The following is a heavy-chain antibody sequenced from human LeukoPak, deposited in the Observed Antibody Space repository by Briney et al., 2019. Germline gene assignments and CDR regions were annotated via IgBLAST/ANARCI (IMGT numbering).Heavy chain of an antibody. CDR2: INHEGGGI. Sequence: QTGGSLRLSCAASGFTFSESWMTWVRQVPGQGLEWVAHINHEGGGIQYVDSVKGRFTISRDNAKGSVYLQMNSLGAEDTAIYHCATYINWVAGDVWGQGTTVIVSS. D-gene: IGHD1-1*01. J-gene: IGHJ6*02. CDR1: GFTFSESW. CDR3: ATYINWVAGDV. V-gene: IGHV3-7*01.